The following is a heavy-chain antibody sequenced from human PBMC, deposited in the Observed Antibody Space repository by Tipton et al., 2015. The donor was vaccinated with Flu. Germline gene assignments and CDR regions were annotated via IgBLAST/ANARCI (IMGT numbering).Heavy chain of an antibody. CDR3: VRPNSVDAGMATFDT. CDR1: GGSISSSSYY. CDR2: IYYTGST. V-gene: IGHV4-39*01. Sequence: GLVKPSETLSLTCTVSGGSISSSSYYWGWIRQPPGKGLELIGTIYYTGSTNYKPSLKSRVTISKDTSKNQFSLRLTSVTAADTAVYYCVRPNSVDAGMATFDTWGPGTLVTVSS. D-gene: IGHD5-18*01. J-gene: IGHJ5*02.